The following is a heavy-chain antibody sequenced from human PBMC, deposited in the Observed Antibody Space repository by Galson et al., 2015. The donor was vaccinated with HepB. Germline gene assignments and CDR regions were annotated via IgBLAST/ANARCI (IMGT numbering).Heavy chain of an antibody. Sequence: SLRLSCAASGFTFSRHGIHWVRQAPGKGLEWVANIKEDGSEKNYVDSVKGRFTIPRDNAKNSLYLQMNSLRAEDTAIYYCARVKRGEWYSFYYYGMDVWGQGTTVTVSS. V-gene: IGHV3-7*05. J-gene: IGHJ6*02. CDR2: IKEDGSEK. D-gene: IGHD3-10*01. CDR3: ARVKRGEWYSFYYYGMDV. CDR1: GFTFSRHG.